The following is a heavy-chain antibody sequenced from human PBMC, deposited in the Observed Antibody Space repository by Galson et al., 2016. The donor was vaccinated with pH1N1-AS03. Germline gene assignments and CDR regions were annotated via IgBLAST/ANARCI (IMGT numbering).Heavy chain of an antibody. CDR3: AHFLYGDYATWFDP. D-gene: IGHD4-17*01. CDR2: IYWDDDK. CDR1: GFSLSTSGVG. Sequence: PALVKPTQTLTLTCTFSGFSLSTSGVGVGWIRQPPGKALEWLALIYWDDDKHYRPSLKSRLTITEDTSKNQVVLTMTNMDPVDTATYYCAHFLYGDYATWFDPWGQGTLVTVSS. V-gene: IGHV2-5*02. J-gene: IGHJ5*02.